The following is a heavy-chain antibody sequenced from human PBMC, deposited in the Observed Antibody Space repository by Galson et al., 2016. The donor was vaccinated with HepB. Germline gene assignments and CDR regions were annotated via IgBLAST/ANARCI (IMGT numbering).Heavy chain of an antibody. Sequence: SLRLSCAASGFTFSDYYMSWVRQAPGRGLELVGYICGGSYTIEYADSVKGRFTISRDNAKNSVYLEMKNLRVDDTAVFYCARRPFLYYHGMDVWGQGTTVAVAS. D-gene: IGHD2-21*01. CDR1: GFTFSDYY. CDR2: ICGGSYTI. J-gene: IGHJ6*02. V-gene: IGHV3-11*01. CDR3: ARRPFLYYHGMDV.